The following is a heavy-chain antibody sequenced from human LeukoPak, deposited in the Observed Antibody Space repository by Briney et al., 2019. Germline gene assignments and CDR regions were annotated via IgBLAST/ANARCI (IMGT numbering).Heavy chain of an antibody. CDR2: IIPIFGTA. Sequence: SVKVSCKASRGTFSSYAISWVRQAPGQGLEWMGGIIPIFGTANYAQKFQGRVTITADKSTSTAYMELSSLRSEDTAVYYCARAPGYSSGWYGIKNWFDPWGQGTLVTVSS. CDR1: RGTFSSYA. CDR3: ARAPGYSSGWYGIKNWFDP. J-gene: IGHJ5*02. D-gene: IGHD6-19*01. V-gene: IGHV1-69*06.